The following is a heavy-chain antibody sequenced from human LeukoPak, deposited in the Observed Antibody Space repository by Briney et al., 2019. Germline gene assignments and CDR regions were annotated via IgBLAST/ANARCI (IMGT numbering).Heavy chain of an antibody. J-gene: IGHJ3*02. CDR2: IIPIFGTA. Sequence: VASVKVSCKASGGTFSSYAISWVQQAPGQGLEWMGGIIPIFGTANYAQKFQGRVTITADESTSTAYMELSSLRSEDTAVYYCANTPVGARRGAFDIWGQGTMVTVSS. V-gene: IGHV1-69*01. D-gene: IGHD1-26*01. CDR3: ANTPVGARRGAFDI. CDR1: GGTFSSYA.